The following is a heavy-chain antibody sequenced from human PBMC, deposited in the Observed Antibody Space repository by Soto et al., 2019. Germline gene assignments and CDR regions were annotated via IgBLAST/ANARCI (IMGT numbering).Heavy chain of an antibody. D-gene: IGHD3-3*02. V-gene: IGHV3-48*02. CDR3: ARQLGSPSAGDFDY. CDR2: ISSSTNTI. J-gene: IGHJ4*02. Sequence: EVQLVESGGGLVQPGGSLRLSCAASNFTFSRYSMSWFRQAPGKGLEWVSYISSSTNTIYYADSVKGRFTISRDNAKSSLYLQMKSLRDEDTAVYYCARQLGSPSAGDFDYWGQGTLVTVSS. CDR1: NFTFSRYS.